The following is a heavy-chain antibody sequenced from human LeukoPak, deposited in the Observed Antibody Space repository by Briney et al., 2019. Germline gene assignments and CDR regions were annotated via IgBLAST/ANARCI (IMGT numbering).Heavy chain of an antibody. CDR1: GFTFGDYA. CDR3: TRPAGAAGLSGWFDP. CDR2: IRSKAYGGTT. Sequence: GGSLRLSCTASGFTFGDYAMSWVRQAPGKGLEWVGFIRSKAYGGTTEYAASVKGRFTISRDDSKSIAYLQMNSLKTEDTAVYYCTRPAGAAGLSGWFDPWAQGTLVTVSS. D-gene: IGHD6-13*01. V-gene: IGHV3-49*04. J-gene: IGHJ5*02.